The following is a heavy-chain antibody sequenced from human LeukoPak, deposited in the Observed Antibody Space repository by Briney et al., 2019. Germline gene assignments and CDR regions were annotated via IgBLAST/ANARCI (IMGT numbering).Heavy chain of an antibody. V-gene: IGHV3-11*01. CDR2: ISRGGSTK. Sequence: GGSLRLSCAASGFTFSDYNMRWIRQAPGKGLEWVSSISRGGSTKYYADSVKVRFTISRDNAKNSLFLQMNSLRAEDTAVYYCARDLSGVTGYTYGRGIDYWGQGTLVTVSS. D-gene: IGHD5-18*01. CDR1: GFTFSDYN. CDR3: ARDLSGVTGYTYGRGIDY. J-gene: IGHJ4*02.